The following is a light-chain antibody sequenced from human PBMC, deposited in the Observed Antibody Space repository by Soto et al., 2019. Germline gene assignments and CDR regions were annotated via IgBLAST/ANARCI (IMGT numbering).Light chain of an antibody. J-gene: IGKJ4*01. CDR2: DTS. CDR3: QQRSNWPLIT. CDR1: QSVSRY. Sequence: EIVLTQSPATLSLSPGERATLSCRASQSVSRYLAWYQQKPGQAPRLLIYDTSNMATGIPARFSGSGSGTDFTLTISSLEPEDFAVYYCQQRSNWPLITFGGGTTGEI. V-gene: IGKV3-11*01.